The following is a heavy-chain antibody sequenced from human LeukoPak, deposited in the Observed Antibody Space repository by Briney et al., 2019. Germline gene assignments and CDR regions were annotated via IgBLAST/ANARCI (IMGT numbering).Heavy chain of an antibody. CDR3: AKSGGYGLIDY. D-gene: IGHD6-25*01. V-gene: IGHV4-39*01. J-gene: IGHJ4*01. CDR1: GVSISSSSYY. Sequence: SETLSLTCNVSGVSISSSSYYWGWIRQPPGKGLEWIGSIYSSGSTYYNSSLKSRVTISVDTSKNQVSLKTSSVTAADTAVYYCAKSGGYGLIDYWGQGTLVTVSS. CDR2: IYSSGST.